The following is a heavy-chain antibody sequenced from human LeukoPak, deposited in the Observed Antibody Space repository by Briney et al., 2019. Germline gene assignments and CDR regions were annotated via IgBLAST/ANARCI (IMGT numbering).Heavy chain of an antibody. CDR2: IYSGGST. V-gene: IGHV3-53*01. D-gene: IGHD3-22*01. Sequence: GGSLRLSCAASGFTVSSNYMSWVRQAPGKGLGWVSVIYSGGSTYYADSVKGRFTISRDNSKNTLYLQMNSLRAEDTAVYYCARHYYDSSGWAGYIDYWGQGTLVTVSS. J-gene: IGHJ4*02. CDR3: ARHYYDSSGWAGYIDY. CDR1: GFTVSSNY.